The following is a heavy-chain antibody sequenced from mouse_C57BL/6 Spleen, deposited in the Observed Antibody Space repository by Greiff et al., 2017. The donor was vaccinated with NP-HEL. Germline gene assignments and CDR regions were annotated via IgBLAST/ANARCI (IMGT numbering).Heavy chain of an antibody. V-gene: IGHV1-69*01. D-gene: IGHD4-1*01. J-gene: IGHJ2*01. CDR3: ARGADWDPYYFDY. Sequence: QVQLQQPGAELVMPGASVKLSCKASGYTFTSYWMHWVKQRPGQGLEWIGEIDPSDSYPNSNQKFKGKSTLTVDKSSSTAYMQLSSLTSEDSAVYYCARGADWDPYYFDYWGQGTTLTVSS. CDR2: IDPSDSYP. CDR1: GYTFTSYW.